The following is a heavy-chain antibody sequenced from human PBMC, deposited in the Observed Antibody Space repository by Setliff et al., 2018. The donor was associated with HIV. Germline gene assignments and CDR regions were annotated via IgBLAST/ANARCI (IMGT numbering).Heavy chain of an antibody. D-gene: IGHD4-17*01. CDR1: GYYFTTFW. Sequence: GESLKISCKGSGYYFTTFWIAWVRQMPGKGLEWMGFIYPGDSHTTYSPSFQGQVTISVDKSISTAYLQWSSLKASDTAIYYCTRQGDFGQWGDYWGQGTLVTVSS. CDR2: IYPGDSHT. CDR3: TRQGDFGQWGDY. J-gene: IGHJ4*02. V-gene: IGHV5-51*01.